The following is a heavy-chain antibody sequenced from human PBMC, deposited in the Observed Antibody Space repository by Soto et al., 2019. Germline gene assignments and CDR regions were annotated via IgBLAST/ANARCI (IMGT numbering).Heavy chain of an antibody. V-gene: IGHV3-21*01. J-gene: IGHJ2*01. Sequence: EVQLVESGGGLVKPGGSLRLSCAASGFTFSSYSMNWVRQAPGKGLEWVSSISSSSSYIYYADSVKGRFTISRDNAKNSLYLQLNSLRAADTGVYYGARDRRTTVTTYSHWYFDRWGRDTLVTVSS. D-gene: IGHD4-17*01. CDR1: GFTFSSYS. CDR3: ARDRRTTVTTYSHWYFDR. CDR2: ISSSSSYI.